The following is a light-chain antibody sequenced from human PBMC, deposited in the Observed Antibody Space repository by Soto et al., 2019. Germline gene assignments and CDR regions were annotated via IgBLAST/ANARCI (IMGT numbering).Light chain of an antibody. V-gene: IGLV2-18*02. CDR1: SSDVGSYNR. J-gene: IGLJ1*01. CDR3: ASNTSSRTYF. CDR2: EVS. Sequence: QSVLTQPPSVSGSPGQSVTISCTGTSSDVGSYNRVSWYQQPPGTAPKLVIYEVSSRPSGVPDRFSGSKSANTAPLTISGPQAEDGAVYSCASNTSSRTYFFESGTKVTVL.